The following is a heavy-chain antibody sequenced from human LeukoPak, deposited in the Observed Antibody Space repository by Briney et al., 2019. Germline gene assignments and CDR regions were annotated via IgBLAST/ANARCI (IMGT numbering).Heavy chain of an antibody. Sequence: GGSLRLSCAASGFIFKNYDMTWVRQAPGKGLEWVANIKQDGSAKYYVDSVKGRFTISRDSAKNSLYLQMNSLRVEDTAVYYCARESYGVTGTTAFDIWGQGTMVTVSA. V-gene: IGHV3-7*01. CDR1: GFIFKNYD. CDR2: IKQDGSAK. J-gene: IGHJ3*02. D-gene: IGHD1-7*01. CDR3: ARESYGVTGTTAFDI.